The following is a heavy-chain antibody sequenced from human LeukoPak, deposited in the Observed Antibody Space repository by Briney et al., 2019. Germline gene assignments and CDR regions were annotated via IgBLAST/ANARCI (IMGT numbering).Heavy chain of an antibody. J-gene: IGHJ6*03. CDR3: ARDGGVARRDYYYYMDV. Sequence: PGGSLRLSCAASGFTFSSYSMNWVRQAPGKGLEWVSSISSSSSYIYYADSVKGRFTISRDNAKNSLYLQMNSLRAEDTAVYYCARDGGVARRDYYYYMDVWGKGTTVTVSS. V-gene: IGHV3-21*01. CDR1: GFTFSSYS. CDR2: ISSSSSYI. D-gene: IGHD2-15*01.